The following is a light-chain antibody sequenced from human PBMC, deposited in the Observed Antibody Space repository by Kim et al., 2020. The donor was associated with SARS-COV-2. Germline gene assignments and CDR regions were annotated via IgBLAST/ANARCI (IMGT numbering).Light chain of an antibody. CDR3: QQYNYWPPT. V-gene: IGKV3-15*01. CDR1: QSIASN. CDR2: GAS. Sequence: VSPGEKATLSCRASQSIASNLAWYQQKPGQAPRLLIHGASTRATGIPARFSGSGSGTEFTLTISSLQSGDLAVYYCQQYNYWPPTFGGGTKVDIK. J-gene: IGKJ4*01.